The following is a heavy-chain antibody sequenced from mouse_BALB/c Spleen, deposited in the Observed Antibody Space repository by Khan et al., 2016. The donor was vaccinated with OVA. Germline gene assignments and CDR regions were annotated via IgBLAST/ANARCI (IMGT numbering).Heavy chain of an antibody. V-gene: IGHV3-2*02. J-gene: IGHJ2*01. CDR2: ISYSGST. CDR3: ARRGGYYGGYFDY. D-gene: IGHD1-1*01. Sequence: EVELVESGPGLVKPSQSLSLTCTVTGYSITSDYAWNWIRQFPGNKLEWMGYISYSGSTSYNPSLKSRISITRDTSKNQFFLQLNSVTTADTATYYCARRGGYYGGYFDYWGQGTTLTVSS. CDR1: GYSITSDYA.